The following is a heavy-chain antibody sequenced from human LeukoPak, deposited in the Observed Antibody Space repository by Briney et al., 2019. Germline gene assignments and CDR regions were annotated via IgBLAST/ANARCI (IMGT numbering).Heavy chain of an antibody. D-gene: IGHD6-13*01. CDR2: IVVGSGNT. Sequence: TSVKVSCKASGFTFTSSAMQWVRQARGQRLEWIGWIVVGSGNTNYAQKFQERVTITRDMSTSTAYMELSSLRSEDTAVYYCATDRGSSRSGNWFDPWGQGTLVTVSS. V-gene: IGHV1-58*02. CDR1: GFTFTSSA. CDR3: ATDRGSSRSGNWFDP. J-gene: IGHJ5*02.